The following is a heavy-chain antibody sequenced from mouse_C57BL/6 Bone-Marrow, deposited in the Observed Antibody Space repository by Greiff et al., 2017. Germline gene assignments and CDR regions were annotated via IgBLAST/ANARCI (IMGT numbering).Heavy chain of an antibody. CDR2: IDPENGNT. D-gene: IGHD2-3*01. CDR1: GFNIKDYY. Sequence: VQLKQSGAELVKPGASVKLSCTASGFNIKDYYMHWVKQRTEQGLEWIGRIDPENGNTKYAPKFQGKATITADTSSNTAYLQLSSLTSEDTAVYYCARRDGTYYFDYWGQGTTLTVSS. CDR3: ARRDGTYYFDY. J-gene: IGHJ2*01. V-gene: IGHV14-2*01.